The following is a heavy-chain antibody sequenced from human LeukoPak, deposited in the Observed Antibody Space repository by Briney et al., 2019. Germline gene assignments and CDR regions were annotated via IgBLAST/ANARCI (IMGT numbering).Heavy chain of an antibody. CDR1: GGTFSNYA. J-gene: IGHJ4*02. CDR2: IIPMLGIT. CDR3: ATLWSGYYFYFDY. D-gene: IGHD3-3*01. Sequence: SVKVSCKTCGGTFSNYAISWVRQAPGQRLEWMGRIIPMLGITNYAQKFQGRVTFTADKSTSTAYMELSSLRSEDTAVYYCATLWSGYYFYFDYRGQGTLVTVSS. V-gene: IGHV1-69*04.